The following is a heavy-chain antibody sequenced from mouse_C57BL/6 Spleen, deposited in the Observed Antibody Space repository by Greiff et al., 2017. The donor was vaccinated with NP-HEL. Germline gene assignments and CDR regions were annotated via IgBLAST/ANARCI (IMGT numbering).Heavy chain of an antibody. V-gene: IGHV1-82*01. CDR2: IYPGDGDT. CDR3: ARFGNYIDYAMDY. D-gene: IGHD2-1*01. J-gene: IGHJ4*01. Sequence: QVQLQQSGPELVKPGASVKISCKASGYAFSSSWMNWVKQRPGKGLEWIGRIYPGDGDTNYNGKFKGKATLTADKSSSTAYMQLSSLTSEDSAVYFCARFGNYIDYAMDYSGQGTSVTVSS. CDR1: GYAFSSSW.